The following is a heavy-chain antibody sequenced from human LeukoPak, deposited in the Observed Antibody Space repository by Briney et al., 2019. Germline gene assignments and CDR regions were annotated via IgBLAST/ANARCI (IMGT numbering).Heavy chain of an antibody. CDR1: GGSFSGYY. V-gene: IGHV4-34*01. J-gene: IGHJ6*02. Sequence: SETLSLTCAVYGGSFSGYYWNWIRQPPGKGLEWIGEINHSGSTNYNPSLKSRATISVDTSKNQFSLELSSVTAADTAVYYCARDWVEYYYDSSGYHYYYYGMDVWGQGTTVTVSS. CDR3: ARDWVEYYYDSSGYHYYYYGMDV. CDR2: INHSGST. D-gene: IGHD3-22*01.